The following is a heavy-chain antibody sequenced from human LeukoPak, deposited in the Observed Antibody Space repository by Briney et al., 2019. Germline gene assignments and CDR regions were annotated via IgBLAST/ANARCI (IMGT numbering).Heavy chain of an antibody. CDR3: ARLVVVPAAPNYYFDY. CDR2: IYYSGST. D-gene: IGHD2-2*01. Sequence: PGESLRLSYAASGFTFSSHGMHWVRQAPGKGLEWSGSIYYSGSTYYNPSLKSRVTISVDTSKNQFSLKLSSVTAADTAVYYCARLVVVPAAPNYYFDYWGQGTLVTVSS. CDR1: GFTFSSHGMH. J-gene: IGHJ4*02. V-gene: IGHV4-39*01.